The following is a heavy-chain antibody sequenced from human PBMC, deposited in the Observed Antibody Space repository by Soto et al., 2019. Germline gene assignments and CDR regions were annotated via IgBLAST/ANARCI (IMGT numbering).Heavy chain of an antibody. CDR2: IYPTGTT. V-gene: IGHV4-30-2*06. CDR3: ARDPPGPSPRWVL. J-gene: IGHJ6*02. Sequence: PXETLSLTCTVSGGSVSSGVYSWSWIRQSPEKGLEWIWCIYPTGTTYYHPSLKSRVTISVETSRNQFSLNLTSVTAADTAVYYCARDPPGPSPRWVLWGQGTTVTASS. CDR1: GGSVSSGVYS. D-gene: IGHD3-10*01.